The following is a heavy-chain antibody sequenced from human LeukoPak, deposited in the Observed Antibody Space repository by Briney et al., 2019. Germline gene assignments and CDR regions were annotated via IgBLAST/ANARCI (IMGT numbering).Heavy chain of an antibody. CDR2: IWYDGSNK. D-gene: IGHD6-6*01. CDR1: GFTFSSYG. V-gene: IGHV3-33*01. J-gene: IGHJ3*02. Sequence: RSLRLSCAASGFTFSSYGMHWVRQAPGKGLEWVAVIWYDGSNKYYADSVKGRFTISRDNSKNTLYLQMNSLRAEDTAVYYCARAIEYSSSSNAFDIWGQGTMVTVSS. CDR3: ARAIEYSSSSNAFDI.